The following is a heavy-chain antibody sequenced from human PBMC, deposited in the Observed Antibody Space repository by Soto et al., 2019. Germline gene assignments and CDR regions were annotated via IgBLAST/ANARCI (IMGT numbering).Heavy chain of an antibody. CDR2: IWYDGSNK. D-gene: IGHD3-3*01. CDR1: GFSFSNYG. V-gene: IGHV3-33*01. CDR3: AREGGVLRELAPRTDYYFDC. J-gene: IGHJ4*02. Sequence: QVQLVESGGGVVQPGRSLRLSCAASGFSFSNYGMHWVRQAPGKGLEWVAVIWYDGSNKYYADSVKGRFTISRDNSKNTLYLQMNILRAEDTAVYYCAREGGVLRELAPRTDYYFDCWGQGTLVTVSS.